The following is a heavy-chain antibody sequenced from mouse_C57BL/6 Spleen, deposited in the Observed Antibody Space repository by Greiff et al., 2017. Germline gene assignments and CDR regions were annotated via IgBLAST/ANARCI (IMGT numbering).Heavy chain of an antibody. V-gene: IGHV5-17*01. CDR1: GFTFSDYG. CDR2: ISSGSSTI. Sequence: EVKVEESGGGLVKPGGSLKLSCAASGFTFSDYGMHWVRQAPEKGLEWVAYISSGSSTIYYADTVKGRFTISRDNAKNTLFLQMTSLRSEDTAMYYCARKELYYAMDYWGQGTSVTVSS. J-gene: IGHJ4*01. D-gene: IGHD1-3*01. CDR3: ARKELYYAMDY.